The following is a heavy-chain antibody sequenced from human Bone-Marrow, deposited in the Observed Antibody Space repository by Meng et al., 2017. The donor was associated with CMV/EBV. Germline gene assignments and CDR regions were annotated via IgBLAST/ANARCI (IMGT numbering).Heavy chain of an antibody. CDR2: INHSGST. CDR3: ARDKGPYDSSGTFDY. J-gene: IGHJ4*02. CDR1: GGSFSGYY. D-gene: IGHD3-22*01. Sequence: GSLRLSCAVYGGSFSGYYWSWIRQPPGKGLEWIGEINHSGSTNYNPSLKSRVTISVDTSKNQFSLKLSSVTAADTAVYYCARDKGPYDSSGTFDYWGKGTLVTVSS. V-gene: IGHV4-34*01.